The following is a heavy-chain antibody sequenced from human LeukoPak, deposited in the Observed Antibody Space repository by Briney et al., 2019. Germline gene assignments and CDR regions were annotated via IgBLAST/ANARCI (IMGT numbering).Heavy chain of an antibody. V-gene: IGHV3-30-3*01. CDR3: ARDVGGIAAAGTLADY. CDR2: ISYDGSNK. Sequence: GGSLRLSCAASGFTFSSYAMHWVRQAPGKGLEWVAVISYDGSNKYYADSVKGRYTISRDNSKNTLYLQMNSLRAEDTAVYYCARDVGGIAAAGTLADYWGQGTLVTVSS. D-gene: IGHD6-13*01. CDR1: GFTFSSYA. J-gene: IGHJ4*02.